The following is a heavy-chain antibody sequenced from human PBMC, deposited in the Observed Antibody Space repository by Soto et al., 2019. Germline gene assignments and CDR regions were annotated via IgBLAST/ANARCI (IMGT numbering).Heavy chain of an antibody. V-gene: IGHV3-21*01. CDR3: ARCMGFDGSGYAFFDS. D-gene: IGHD3-10*01. CDR2: VSGSSSYI. CDR1: GFTFSGHT. J-gene: IGHJ4*02. Sequence: GGSLRLSCAASGFTFSGHTINWVRQAPGKGLEWVSSVSGSSSYIYYADSVKGRFTVSRDNAEKSLYLQMNSLRAEDTAIYYCARCMGFDGSGYAFFDSWGQGTLVTVSS.